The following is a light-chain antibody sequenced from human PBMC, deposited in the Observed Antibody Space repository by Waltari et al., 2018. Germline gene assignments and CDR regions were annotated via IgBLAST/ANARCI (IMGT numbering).Light chain of an antibody. CDR3: QQRSNWPPGS. CDR1: QSVSNH. CDR2: DAS. V-gene: IGKV3-11*01. Sequence: EIVLTQSPATLSLSPGDRATLSCRASQSVSNHLAWYQQKSGQAPRLLIYDASNRATGIPARFSGSGSGTDFTLTISSLEPEDFAVYYCQQRSNWPPGSFGGGTKVEIK. J-gene: IGKJ4*01.